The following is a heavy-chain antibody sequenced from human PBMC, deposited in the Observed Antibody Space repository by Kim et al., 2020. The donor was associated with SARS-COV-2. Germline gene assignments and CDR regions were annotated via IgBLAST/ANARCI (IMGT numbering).Heavy chain of an antibody. D-gene: IGHD3-3*01. CDR1: Y. CDR2: ISYSAST. J-gene: IGHJ5*01. CDR3: PRTLRFTSFYP. V-gene: IGHV4-30-4*01. Sequence: YWPWILPPPGTGLECIVYISYSASTYSHPSLKSRFTISVDPSKNLFSLILSSVSAPDTAVYYFPRTLRFTSFYPWAQGTLLTVSS.